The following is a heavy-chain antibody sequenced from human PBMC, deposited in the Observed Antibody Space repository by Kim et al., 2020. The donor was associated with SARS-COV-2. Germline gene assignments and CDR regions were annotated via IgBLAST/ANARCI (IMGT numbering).Heavy chain of an antibody. CDR2: IIPIFGTA. CDR1: GGTFSSYA. Sequence: SVKVSCKASGGTFSSYAISWVRQAPGQGLEWMGGIIPIFGTANYAQKFQGRVTITADESTSTAYMELSSLRSEDTAVYYCARADADDYGDVDAFDIWGQGTMVTVSS. D-gene: IGHD4-17*01. J-gene: IGHJ3*02. V-gene: IGHV1-69*13. CDR3: ARADADDYGDVDAFDI.